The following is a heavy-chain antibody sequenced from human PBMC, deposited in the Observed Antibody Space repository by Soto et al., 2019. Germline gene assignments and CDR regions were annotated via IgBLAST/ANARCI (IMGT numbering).Heavy chain of an antibody. Sequence: GGSLRLSCSASGFTFSTYSIDWVSQAPGKGLEWVSSISSRSNYIYYADSVKGRFTISRDNAKNSLYLQMTSLRVEDTAVYYCAPHGGTGKPFEYWGQGTLVTVSS. D-gene: IGHD1-1*01. CDR3: APHGGTGKPFEY. CDR1: GFTFSTYS. CDR2: ISSRSNYI. V-gene: IGHV3-21*01. J-gene: IGHJ4*02.